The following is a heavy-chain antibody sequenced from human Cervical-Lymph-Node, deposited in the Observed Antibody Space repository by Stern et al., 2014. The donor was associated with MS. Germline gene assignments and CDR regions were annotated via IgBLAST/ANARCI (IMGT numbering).Heavy chain of an antibody. CDR1: GGSISSGSYY. D-gene: IGHD3-9*01. J-gene: IGHJ6*02. Sequence: QLQLQESGPGLVKPSQTLSLTCTVSGGSISSGSYYWSWIRQPAGKGLEWIGRIYTSGSTNYNPSLKSRVTISVDPSKNQFSLKLSSVNDADTAVYYCARDCRLRYFDNYGMDVWGQGTTVTVSS. V-gene: IGHV4-61*02. CDR2: IYTSGST. CDR3: ARDCRLRYFDNYGMDV.